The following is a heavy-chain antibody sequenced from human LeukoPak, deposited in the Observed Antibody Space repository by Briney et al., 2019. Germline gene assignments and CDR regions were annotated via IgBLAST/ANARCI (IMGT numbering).Heavy chain of an antibody. CDR1: GGTFSSYA. J-gene: IGHJ4*02. Sequence: GASVKVSCKASGGTFSSYAISWVRQAPGQGLEWMGGIIPIFGTANYAQKFQGRVTITADKSTSTAYMELSSLRSEDTAVYYCARTNPWDLTYYFDYWGQGTLVTVSS. D-gene: IGHD1-14*01. V-gene: IGHV1-69*06. CDR2: IIPIFGTA. CDR3: ARTNPWDLTYYFDY.